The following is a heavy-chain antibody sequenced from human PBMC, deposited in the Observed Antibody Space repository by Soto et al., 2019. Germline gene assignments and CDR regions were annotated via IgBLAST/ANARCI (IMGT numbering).Heavy chain of an antibody. CDR3: ARGGYCSSTSCYYYYGMDV. V-gene: IGHV3-21*01. D-gene: IGHD2-2*03. J-gene: IGHJ6*02. Sequence: GGSLRLSCAASGFTFSSYSMNWVRQAPGKGLEWVSSISSSSSYIYYADSVKGRFTISRDNAKNSLYLQMNSLRAEDTAVYYCARGGYCSSTSCYYYYGMDVWGPGTTVTVSS. CDR1: GFTFSSYS. CDR2: ISSSSSYI.